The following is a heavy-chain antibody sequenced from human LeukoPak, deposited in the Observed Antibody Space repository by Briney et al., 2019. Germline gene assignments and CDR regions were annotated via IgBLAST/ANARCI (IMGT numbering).Heavy chain of an antibody. CDR3: ARVRCSGGSCYAYRFDP. J-gene: IGHJ5*02. V-gene: IGHV1-8*01. D-gene: IGHD2-15*01. CDR1: GYTFTSYD. Sequence: ASVKVSCTASGYTFTSYDINWVRQAPGEGLEWMGWMNPNSGNTGYAQKFQGRVTMTRNTSISTAYMELSSLRSEDTAVYYCARVRCSGGSCYAYRFDPWGQGTLVTVSS. CDR2: MNPNSGNT.